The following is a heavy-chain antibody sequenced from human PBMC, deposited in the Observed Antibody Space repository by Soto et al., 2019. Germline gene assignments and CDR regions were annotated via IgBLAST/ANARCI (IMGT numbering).Heavy chain of an antibody. J-gene: IGHJ6*02. V-gene: IGHV3-23*01. CDR2: ISGSGGST. Sequence: TGGSLRLSCAASGFTFRSYAMSWVRQAPGKGLEWVSAISGSGGSTYYADSVKGRFTISRDNSKNTLYLQMNSLRAEDTAVYYCAKDQIEGGPNYYYYHGMDVWGQGTTVTVSS. D-gene: IGHD3-16*01. CDR3: AKDQIEGGPNYYYYHGMDV. CDR1: GFTFRSYA.